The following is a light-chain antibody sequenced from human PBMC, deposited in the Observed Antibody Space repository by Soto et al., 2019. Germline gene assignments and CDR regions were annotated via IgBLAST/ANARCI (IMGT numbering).Light chain of an antibody. Sequence: PGERATLSCRASQSVTSSYLAWYQQKPGQAPRLLIYGASSRATGIPDRFSGSGSGTDFTLTISRLEPEDCAVYYCQQYGSSPRFGQGTKVDIK. V-gene: IGKV3-20*01. CDR2: GAS. CDR1: QSVTSSY. CDR3: QQYGSSPR. J-gene: IGKJ1*01.